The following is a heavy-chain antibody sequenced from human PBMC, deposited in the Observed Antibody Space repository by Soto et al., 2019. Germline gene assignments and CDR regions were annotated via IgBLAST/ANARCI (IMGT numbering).Heavy chain of an antibody. D-gene: IGHD3-22*01. CDR3: ARGYYDTSGSLMY. CDR2: INAGNGNT. Sequence: GASVKVSCKASGYTFTSYAIHWVRQAPGQRLEWMGWINAGNGNTKYSQKFQDRVTITRDTSASTAYMELSSLRSEDTAVYYCARGYYDTSGSLMYWGQGTLVTVSS. J-gene: IGHJ4*02. V-gene: IGHV1-3*01. CDR1: GYTFTSYA.